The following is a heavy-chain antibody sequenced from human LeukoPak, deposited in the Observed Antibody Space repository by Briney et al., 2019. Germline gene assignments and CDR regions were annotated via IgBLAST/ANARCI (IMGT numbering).Heavy chain of an antibody. CDR1: GGSISSGGYY. V-gene: IGHV4-31*03. CDR2: IYYSGST. Sequence: SQTLSLTCTVSGGSISSGGYYWSWIRQHPGKGLEWIGYIYYSGSTYYNPSLKSRVTISVDTSKNQFSLKLTSVTAADTAVYYCARGPLVRGLSCFDPWGQGTLVTVSS. D-gene: IGHD3-10*01. J-gene: IGHJ5*02. CDR3: ARGPLVRGLSCFDP.